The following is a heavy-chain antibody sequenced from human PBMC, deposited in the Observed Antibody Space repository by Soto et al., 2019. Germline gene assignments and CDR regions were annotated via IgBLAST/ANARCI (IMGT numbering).Heavy chain of an antibody. V-gene: IGHV4-31*03. J-gene: IGHJ5*02. CDR2: IYYSGST. CDR3: ARDPKAPYDSSGYYFPA. CDR1: GGSISSGGYY. D-gene: IGHD3-22*01. Sequence: ASETLSLTCTVSGGSISSGGYYWSWIRQHPGKGLEWIGYIYYSGSTYYNPSLKSRVTISVDTSKNQFSLKLSSVTAADTAVYYCARDPKAPYDSSGYYFPAWGQGTLVTVSS.